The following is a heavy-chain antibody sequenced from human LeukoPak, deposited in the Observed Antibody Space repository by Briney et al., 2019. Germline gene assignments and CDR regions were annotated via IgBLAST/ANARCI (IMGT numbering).Heavy chain of an antibody. J-gene: IGHJ4*02. D-gene: IGHD4-17*01. Sequence: SETLSLTCAVYGGSFSGYYWRWIRQPPGKGLEWIGEINHSGSTNYNPSLKSRVTISVDTSKNQFSLKLSSVTAADTAVYYCARGLGPDYGDSYLGDYWGQGTLVTVSS. CDR2: INHSGST. V-gene: IGHV4-34*01. CDR1: GGSFSGYY. CDR3: ARGLGPDYGDSYLGDY.